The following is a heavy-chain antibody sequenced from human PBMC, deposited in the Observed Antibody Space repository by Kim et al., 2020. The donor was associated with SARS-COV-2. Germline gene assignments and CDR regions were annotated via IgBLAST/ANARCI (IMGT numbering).Heavy chain of an antibody. Sequence: ADSVKGRFTISRDNSKNTLYLQMHSLRAEDTAVYYCAKENSFTSHWYFDYWGQGTLVTVSS. V-gene: IGHV3-30*02. J-gene: IGHJ4*02. CDR3: AKENSFTSHWYFDY. D-gene: IGHD1-1*01.